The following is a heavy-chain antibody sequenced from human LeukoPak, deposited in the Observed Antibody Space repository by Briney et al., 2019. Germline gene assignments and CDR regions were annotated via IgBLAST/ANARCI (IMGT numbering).Heavy chain of an antibody. D-gene: IGHD1-1*01. V-gene: IGHV1-18*01. CDR3: ARDMRYNWNDVWFDP. CDR1: GYTFTSYG. J-gene: IGHJ5*02. CDR2: ISAYNGNT. Sequence: KPGASVKVSCKASGYTFTSYGISWVRQAPGQGLEWMGWISAYNGNTNYAQKLQGRVTMTTDTSTSTAYMELRSLRSDDTAVYYCARDMRYNWNDVWFDPWGQGTLVTVSS.